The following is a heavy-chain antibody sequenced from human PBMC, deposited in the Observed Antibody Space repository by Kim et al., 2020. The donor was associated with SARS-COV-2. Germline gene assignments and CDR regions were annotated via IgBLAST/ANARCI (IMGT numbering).Heavy chain of an antibody. CDR1: GGSISSGDYY. CDR2: IYYSGST. J-gene: IGHJ6*02. CDR3: ASTMVPGYYYYGMDV. D-gene: IGHD3-10*01. Sequence: SETLSLTCTVSGGSISSGDYYWSWIRQPPGKGLEWIGYIYYSGSTYYNPSLKSRFTISVDTSKNQFSLKLSSVTAADTAVYYCASTMVPGYYYYGMDVWGQGTTVTVSS. V-gene: IGHV4-30-4*01.